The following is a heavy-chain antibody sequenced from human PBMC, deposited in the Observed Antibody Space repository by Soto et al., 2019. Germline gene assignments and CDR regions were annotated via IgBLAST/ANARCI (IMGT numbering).Heavy chain of an antibody. CDR2: IIPIFGTV. Sequence: QVQLLQSGAEVKKPGSSVRVSCEASGGTFRSYAISWVRQAPGQGLEWMGEIIPIFGTVNYAQKFKGRVTITAHESTTTLYTDPTSLRTEDTAVYYSAKGAVARTPTSYYYYGMYVWGQGTTVTVSS. D-gene: IGHD6-19*01. CDR3: AKGAVARTPTSYYYYGMYV. CDR1: GGTFRSYA. V-gene: IGHV1-69*12. J-gene: IGHJ6*02.